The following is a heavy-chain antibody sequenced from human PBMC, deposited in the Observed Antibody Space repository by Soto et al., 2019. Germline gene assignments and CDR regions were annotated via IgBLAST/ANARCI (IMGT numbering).Heavy chain of an antibody. V-gene: IGHV3-15*01. J-gene: IGHJ6*02. D-gene: IGHD3-3*01. CDR2: IKSKTDGGTT. CDR3: TTDTDRRFLEWLYPYYGMDV. Sequence: GGSLRLSCAASGFTFSNAWMSWVRQAPGKGLEWVGRIKSKTDGGTTDYAAPVKGRFTISRDDSKNTLYLQMNSLKTEDTAVYYCTTDTDRRFLEWLYPYYGMDVWGQGTTVTVSS. CDR1: GFTFSNAW.